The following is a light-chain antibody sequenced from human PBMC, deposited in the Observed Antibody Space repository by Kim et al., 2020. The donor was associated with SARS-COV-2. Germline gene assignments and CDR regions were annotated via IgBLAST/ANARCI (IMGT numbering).Light chain of an antibody. CDR1: SNDVGLYNH. CDR3: ASFTSRSTWV. CDR2: DVS. Sequence: QSALTQPASVSGSPGQSITISCTGTSNDVGLYNHVSWYQQHPGTVPKLMIYDVSIRPSGVSDRLSGSKSGNTASLTISGLQAEDEADYYCASFTSRSTWVFGGGTQLTVL. V-gene: IGLV2-14*03. J-gene: IGLJ3*02.